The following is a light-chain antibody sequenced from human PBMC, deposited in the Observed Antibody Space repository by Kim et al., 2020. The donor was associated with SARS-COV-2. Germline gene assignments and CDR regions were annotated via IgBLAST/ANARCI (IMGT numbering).Light chain of an antibody. CDR3: QQYNNWPLT. V-gene: IGKV3-15*01. J-gene: IGKJ4*01. CDR1: QSVTNN. Sequence: VSPGESATLSCRASQSVTNNLAWYQQKPGQAPRLLIYDASTRASGIPVRFSGSGSGTEFTLTISSLQSEDFAVYSCQQYNNWPLTFGGGTKVDIK. CDR2: DAS.